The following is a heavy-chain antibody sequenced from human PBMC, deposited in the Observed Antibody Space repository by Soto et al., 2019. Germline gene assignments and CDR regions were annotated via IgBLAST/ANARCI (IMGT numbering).Heavy chain of an antibody. D-gene: IGHD2-15*01. CDR1: GGFISSGSYY. V-gene: IGHV4-39*01. CDR2: LHHTGRT. J-gene: IGHJ4*02. CDR3: TRHRSYCSDGVCSQFHFDY. Sequence: QLQLQESGPGLAKPSETLSLTCTVSGGFISSGSYYWGWIRQPPGKGLEWIGSLHHTGRTYYNPSLKSRVTISVDTSNNQFSLKLSSATAADTALYYCTRHRSYCSDGVCSQFHFDYWGRGTLVTVSS.